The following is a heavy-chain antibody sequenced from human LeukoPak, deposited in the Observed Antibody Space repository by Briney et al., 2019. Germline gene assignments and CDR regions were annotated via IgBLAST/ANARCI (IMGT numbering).Heavy chain of an antibody. CDR1: GYSFTSYY. CDR2: INPTGGST. V-gene: IGHV1-46*01. J-gene: IGHJ6*03. Sequence: GASVKVSCKASGYSFTSYYMHWVRQAPGQGLEWMGIINPTGGSTTYAQKFQGRVTMTRDTSTSTAYMELRSLRSDDTAVYYCARESKTYYMDVWGKGTTVTVSS. CDR3: ARESKTYYMDV.